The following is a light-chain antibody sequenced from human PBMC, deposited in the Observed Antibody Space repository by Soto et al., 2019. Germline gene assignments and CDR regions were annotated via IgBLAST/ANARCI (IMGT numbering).Light chain of an antibody. CDR1: QSVSSN. CDR2: GAS. Sequence: EIVMTQSPATLSVSPGERSTLSCISSQSVSSNLAWYQQKPGQAPRLLIYGASTRATGIPARFSGSGSGTEFTLTISSLQSEDFAVYYCQQYNNWPSGTFGQGTKVDIK. J-gene: IGKJ1*01. V-gene: IGKV3-15*01. CDR3: QQYNNWPSGT.